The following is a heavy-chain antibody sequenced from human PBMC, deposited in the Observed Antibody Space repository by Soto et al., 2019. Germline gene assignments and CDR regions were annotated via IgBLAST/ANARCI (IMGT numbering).Heavy chain of an antibody. J-gene: IGHJ2*01. CDR2: IGPYNGNT. CDR3: ARCYCSVGSCYTCWHFDL. V-gene: IGHV1-18*01. CDR1: GYTFNNYG. D-gene: IGHD2-15*01. Sequence: QVQLVQSGAEVKKPGASVKVSCKASGYTFNNYGISWVRQAPGQGLEWMGWIGPYNGNTDHAQNFQGRFTITTDTATNTAYMELRSLRSDDTALYYCARCYCSVGSCYTCWHFDLWGRGTLVTVSS.